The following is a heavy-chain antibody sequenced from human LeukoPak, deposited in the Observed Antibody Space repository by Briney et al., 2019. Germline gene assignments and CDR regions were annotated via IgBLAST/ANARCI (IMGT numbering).Heavy chain of an antibody. D-gene: IGHD3-16*01. Sequence: PSETLSLTCTVSGGSVTSNNYYWGWIRQPPGKGLEWIGTIYYSGTTYYNPSLKSRVTISVDTSKNQLSLKLSSVTAAGTAVYYCGSGGQGDYFVDYWGQGTLVTVSS. CDR2: IYYSGTT. CDR3: GSGGQGDYFVDY. CDR1: GGSVTSNNYY. J-gene: IGHJ4*02. V-gene: IGHV4-39*07.